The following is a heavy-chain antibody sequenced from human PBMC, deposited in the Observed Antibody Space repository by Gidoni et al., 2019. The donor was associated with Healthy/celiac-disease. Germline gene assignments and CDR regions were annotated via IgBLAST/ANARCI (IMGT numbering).Heavy chain of an antibody. CDR1: GYTFTSYG. D-gene: IGHD6-19*01. J-gene: IGHJ6*03. Sequence: QVQLVQSGAEVKKPGASVKVSCKASGYTFTSYGISWVRQAPGQGLEWMGWNSAYNGNTNYAQKLQGGVTMTTDTSTSTAYMELRSLRSDDTAVYYCARDGTWEQWLGYYYYYYYMDVWGKGTTVTVSS. V-gene: IGHV1-18*01. CDR3: ARDGTWEQWLGYYYYYYYMDV. CDR2: NSAYNGNT.